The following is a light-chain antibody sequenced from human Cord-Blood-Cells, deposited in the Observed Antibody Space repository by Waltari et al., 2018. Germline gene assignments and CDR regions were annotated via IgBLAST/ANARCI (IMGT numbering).Light chain of an antibody. CDR2: EVS. J-gene: IGLJ3*02. CDR3: LSYAGSSTWV. CDR1: SSDVGSYNL. Sequence: QSALTQPASVSGSPGQSITISCTGTSSDVGSYNLVSWYQQPPGKAPKLMIYEVSKRPPGVFNRFCGIKSGNTAPLTIAGLQAEDGGYYYCLSYAGSSTWVFRGGTKLAV. V-gene: IGLV2-23*02.